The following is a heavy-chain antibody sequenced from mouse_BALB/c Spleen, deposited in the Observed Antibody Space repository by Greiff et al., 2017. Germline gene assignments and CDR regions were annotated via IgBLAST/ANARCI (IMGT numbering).Heavy chain of an antibody. CDR3: ARWGGYDDEGDY. V-gene: IGHV1S137*01. CDR1: GYTFTDYA. J-gene: IGHJ2*01. CDR2: ISTYYGDA. Sequence: QVQLQQSGAELVRPGVSVKISCKGSGYTFTDYAMHWVKQSHAKSLEWIGVISTYYGDASYNQKFKGKATMTVDKSSSTAYMELARLTSEDSAIYYCARWGGYDDEGDYWGQGTTLTVSS. D-gene: IGHD2-2*01.